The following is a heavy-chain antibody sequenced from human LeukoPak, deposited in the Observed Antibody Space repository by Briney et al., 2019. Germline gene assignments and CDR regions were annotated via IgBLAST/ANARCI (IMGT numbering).Heavy chain of an antibody. CDR3: ARWRWLANFDY. CDR2: ISSSSSTI. Sequence: GGSLRLSCAASGFTFSSYSMNWVRQAPGKGLEWVSYISSSSSTIYYADSVKGRFTISRDNAKNSLYLQMNSLRAEDTAVYYCARWRWLANFDYWGQGTLVTVSS. J-gene: IGHJ4*02. D-gene: IGHD6-19*01. CDR1: GFTFSSYS. V-gene: IGHV3-48*01.